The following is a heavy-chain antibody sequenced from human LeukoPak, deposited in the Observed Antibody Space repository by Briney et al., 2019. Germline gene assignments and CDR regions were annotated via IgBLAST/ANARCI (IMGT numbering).Heavy chain of an antibody. Sequence: ASVKVSCKASGYTFTGYYMHWVRQAPGQGLEWMGIINPSGGSTSYAQKFQGRVTMTRDTSTSTVYMELSSLRSEDTAVYYCARGLLDVVVPAAISDWFDPWGQGTLVTVSS. V-gene: IGHV1-46*03. CDR1: GYTFTGYY. CDR2: INPSGGST. CDR3: ARGLLDVVVPAAISDWFDP. J-gene: IGHJ5*02. D-gene: IGHD2-2*01.